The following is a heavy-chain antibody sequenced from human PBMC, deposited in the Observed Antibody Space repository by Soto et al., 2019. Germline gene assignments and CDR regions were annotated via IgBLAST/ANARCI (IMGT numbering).Heavy chain of an antibody. CDR3: AREIVVVPAAPHYYYGMDV. CDR2: IIPIFGTA. Sequence: QVQLVQSGAEVKKPGSSVKVSCKASGGTFSSYAISWVRQAPGQGLEWMGGIIPIFGTANYAQKCQGRVTITADESTSTAYMELSSLRSEDTAVYYCAREIVVVPAAPHYYYGMDVWGQGTTVTVSS. D-gene: IGHD2-2*01. V-gene: IGHV1-69*01. CDR1: GGTFSSYA. J-gene: IGHJ6*02.